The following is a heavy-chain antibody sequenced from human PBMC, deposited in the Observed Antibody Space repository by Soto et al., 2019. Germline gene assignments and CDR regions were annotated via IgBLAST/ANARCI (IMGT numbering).Heavy chain of an antibody. J-gene: IGHJ4*02. Sequence: QVQLVQSGTEVKKPGASVRVSCKASGYAITAYYIHWVRQAPGQGLEWMGWVDPRTGGAMYAQKFQDRVTMTRDTSISTVYMDLSGLRSDDTALYYCARDDYGIYPYWGQGTLVTVSS. CDR3: ARDDYGIYPY. V-gene: IGHV1-2*02. CDR1: GYAITAYY. CDR2: VDPRTGGA. D-gene: IGHD1-26*01.